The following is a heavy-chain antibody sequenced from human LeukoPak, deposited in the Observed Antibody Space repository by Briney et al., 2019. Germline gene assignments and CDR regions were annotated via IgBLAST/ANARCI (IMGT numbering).Heavy chain of an antibody. CDR3: ARDRGRSYYYYYYMDV. J-gene: IGHJ6*03. Sequence: ASVKVSCKASGYTFTSYGISWVRQAPGQGLEWMGWISAYNGNTNYAQKLQGRVTMTTDTSTNTAYMELRSLTSDGTAVYYCARDRGRSYYYYYYMDVWGEGTTVTVSS. V-gene: IGHV1-18*01. CDR1: GYTFTSYG. CDR2: ISAYNGNT.